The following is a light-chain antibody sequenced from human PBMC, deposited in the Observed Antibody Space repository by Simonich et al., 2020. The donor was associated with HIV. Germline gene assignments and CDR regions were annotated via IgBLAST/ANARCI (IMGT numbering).Light chain of an antibody. J-gene: IGKJ1*01. CDR3: QQYGTSPVWT. Sequence: EMVMTQSPATLSLSPGERATLSCRASQGVCSNLAWYQQKPGKAPTLLIYDASTRATGIPARFSGSGSGTEFTLASSRLEPEDFAVYYCQQYGTSPVWTFGQGTKVEIK. CDR2: DAS. V-gene: IGKV3-15*01. CDR1: QGVCSN.